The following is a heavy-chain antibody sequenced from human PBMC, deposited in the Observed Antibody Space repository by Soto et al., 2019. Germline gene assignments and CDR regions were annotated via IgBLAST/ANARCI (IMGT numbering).Heavy chain of an antibody. Sequence: GGSLRLSCAASGFTFSSYAVSWVRQAPGKGPEWISSVSGSGSTIYYADSVKGRFTISRDNSKNTLYLQMSSLRAEDTAVYYCAKVFYYYDSSGYYYFDYWGQGTLVTVSS. J-gene: IGHJ4*02. CDR1: GFTFSSYA. CDR3: AKVFYYYDSSGYYYFDY. V-gene: IGHV3-23*01. CDR2: VSGSGSTI. D-gene: IGHD3-22*01.